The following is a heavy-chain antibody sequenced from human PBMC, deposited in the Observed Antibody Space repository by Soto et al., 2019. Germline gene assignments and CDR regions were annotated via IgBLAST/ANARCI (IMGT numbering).Heavy chain of an antibody. CDR3: ARGGSGSNSWARFEY. CDR2: VIPIIDMT. V-gene: IGHV1-69*02. J-gene: IGHJ4*02. CDR1: GGSFSTYT. Sequence: QVLLVQSGAEVRKPGSSVKVSCKASGGSFSTYTLSWVRQAPGQGLEWMGRVIPIIDMTDYAPKFQGRVTITADKSTSTTYMELSSLRSEDMAVYYCARGGSGSNSWARFEYWGQGTLVTVSS. D-gene: IGHD2-2*01.